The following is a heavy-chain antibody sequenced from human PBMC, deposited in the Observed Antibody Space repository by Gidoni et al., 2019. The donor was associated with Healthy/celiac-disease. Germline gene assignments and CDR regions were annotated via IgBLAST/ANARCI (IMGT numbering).Heavy chain of an antibody. CDR3: ARKRDTYYDFWSGYYTAGYYYYGMDV. D-gene: IGHD3-3*01. V-gene: IGHV3-7*01. Sequence: EVQLVESGGGLVQPGGSLRLSCAASGFTFRSYWMSWFCQAPGKGLEWVANIKQDGSEKYYVDSVKGRFTISRDNAKNSLYLQMNSLRAEDTAVYYCARKRDTYYDFWSGYYTAGYYYYGMDVWGQGTTVTVSS. CDR2: IKQDGSEK. J-gene: IGHJ6*02. CDR1: GFTFRSYW.